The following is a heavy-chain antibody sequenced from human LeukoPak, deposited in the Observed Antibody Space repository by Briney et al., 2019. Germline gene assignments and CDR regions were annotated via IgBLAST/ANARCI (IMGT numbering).Heavy chain of an antibody. D-gene: IGHD5-24*01. J-gene: IGHJ4*02. V-gene: IGHV3-7*01. Sequence: PGGSLRLSCAGSGFTFSDYWIDWVRQAPGKGLEWVANINQDGSRNTYLEFVMGRFTISRDNAKNSLYLQMSHLRVEDTAVYYCARNRGWQQFDYWGQGTLVIVSS. CDR1: GFTFSDYW. CDR3: ARNRGWQQFDY. CDR2: INQDGSRN.